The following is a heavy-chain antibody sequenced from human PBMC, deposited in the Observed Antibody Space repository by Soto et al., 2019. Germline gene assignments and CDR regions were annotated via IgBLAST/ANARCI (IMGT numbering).Heavy chain of an antibody. CDR1: GYSFTSYW. J-gene: IGHJ6*02. Sequence: PGESLKISCKGSGYSFTSYWISWVRQMPGKGLEWMGRIDPSDSYTNYSPSFQGHVTISADKSISTAYLQWSSLKASGTAMYYCARRDYSNPSYGMDVWGQGTTVTVSS. D-gene: IGHD4-4*01. V-gene: IGHV5-10-1*01. CDR2: IDPSDSYT. CDR3: ARRDYSNPSYGMDV.